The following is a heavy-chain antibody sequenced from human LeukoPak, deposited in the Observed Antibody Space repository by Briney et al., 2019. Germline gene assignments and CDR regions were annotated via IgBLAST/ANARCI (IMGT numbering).Heavy chain of an antibody. D-gene: IGHD5-24*01. Sequence: ASVKVSCKASGYTFTSYYMHWVRQAPGQGLEWMGIINPSGGSTSYAQKFQGRVTMTRDMSTSTVYMELSSLRSEDTAVYYCARARDLEMATIYLDYWGQGTLVTVSS. CDR3: ARARDLEMATIYLDY. V-gene: IGHV1-46*01. CDR1: GYTFTSYY. CDR2: INPSGGST. J-gene: IGHJ4*02.